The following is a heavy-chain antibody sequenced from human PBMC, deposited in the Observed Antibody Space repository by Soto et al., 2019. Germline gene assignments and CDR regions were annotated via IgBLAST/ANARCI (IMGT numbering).Heavy chain of an antibody. Sequence: ASVKVSCKASGYTFTSYAMHWVRQAPGQRLEWMGWINAGNGNTKYSQKFQGRVTITRDTSASTAYMELSSLRPEDTAVYYCALEVEGYDYDLARHWSPGNLVTVSA. J-gene: IGHJ4*02. CDR1: GYTFTSYA. CDR3: ALEVEGYDYDLARH. V-gene: IGHV1-3*01. D-gene: IGHD5-12*01. CDR2: INAGNGNT.